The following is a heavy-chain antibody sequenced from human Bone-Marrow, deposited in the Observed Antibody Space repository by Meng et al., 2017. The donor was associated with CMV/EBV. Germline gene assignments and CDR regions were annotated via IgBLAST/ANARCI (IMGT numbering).Heavy chain of an antibody. J-gene: IGHJ4*02. D-gene: IGHD3-10*01. V-gene: IGHV1-46*01. CDR2: INPSGGST. CDR1: GYTFTSYY. CDR3: ARALRITMVRGATFDY. Sequence: ASVKVSCKASGYTFTSYYMHWVRQAPGQGLEWMGIINPSGGSTSYAQKFQGRVTMTRDTSTSTGYMELSSLRSEDTAVYYCARALRITMVRGATFDYWGQGTLVTVSS.